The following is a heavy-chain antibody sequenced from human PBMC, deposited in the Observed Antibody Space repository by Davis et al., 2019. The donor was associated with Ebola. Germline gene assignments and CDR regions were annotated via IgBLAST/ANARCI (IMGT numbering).Heavy chain of an antibody. Sequence: GESLKIPCAASEFTFSDYAMHWVRQAQGKGMEWVAIIKDDGSQKYYVDSVRGRFFISRDNNYKSLYLQMNSLRPEESAIYYCGRASRLTDYWGQGTLVTVSS. CDR3: GRASRLTDY. CDR2: IKDDGSQK. J-gene: IGHJ4*02. D-gene: IGHD2-21*02. CDR1: EFTFSDYA. V-gene: IGHV3-7*01.